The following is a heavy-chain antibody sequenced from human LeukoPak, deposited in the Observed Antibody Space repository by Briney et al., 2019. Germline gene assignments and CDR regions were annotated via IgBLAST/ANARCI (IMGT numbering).Heavy chain of an antibody. V-gene: IGHV1-8*01. CDR3: ATELRWKDH. CDR2: MNPNSGNT. D-gene: IGHD4-23*01. J-gene: IGHJ4*02. Sequence: GASVKVSCKVSGYTLTELSMHWVRQAPGKGLEWMGWMNPNSGNTGYAQKFQGRVTMTRDTSISTAYMELSSLTSEDTAVYYCATELRWKDHWGQGTLVTVSS. CDR1: GYTLTELS.